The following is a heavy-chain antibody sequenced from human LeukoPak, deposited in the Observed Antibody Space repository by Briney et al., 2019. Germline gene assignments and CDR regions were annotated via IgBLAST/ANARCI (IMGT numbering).Heavy chain of an antibody. V-gene: IGHV3-64D*06. J-gene: IGHJ4*02. Sequence: GGSLRLSCSASGFTFRRYAMHWVRQAPGKGLEYISGISSNGGNTDHAGSVKGRFTISRDNSKGTLYLQMSSLRPEDTAVYYCIKDAGYSAYDSLDSWGQGTLVTVSS. D-gene: IGHD5-12*01. CDR3: IKDAGYSAYDSLDS. CDR1: GFTFRRYA. CDR2: ISSNGGNT.